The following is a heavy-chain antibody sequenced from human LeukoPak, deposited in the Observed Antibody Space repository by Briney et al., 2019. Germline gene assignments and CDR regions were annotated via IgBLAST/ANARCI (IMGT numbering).Heavy chain of an antibody. CDR3: ARGEIFYYGSGSYYAPFDP. D-gene: IGHD3-10*01. Sequence: SETLSLTCAVYGGSFSGYYWSWIRQPPGKGLEWIGEINHSGSTNYNPSLKSRVTFSVDTSKNQFSLKLSSVTAADTAMYYCARGEIFYYGSGSYYAPFDPWGQGTLVTVSS. CDR2: INHSGST. CDR1: GGSFSGYY. J-gene: IGHJ5*02. V-gene: IGHV4-34*01.